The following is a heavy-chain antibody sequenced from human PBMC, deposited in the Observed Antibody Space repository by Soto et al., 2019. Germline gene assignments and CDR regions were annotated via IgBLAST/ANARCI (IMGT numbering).Heavy chain of an antibody. J-gene: IGHJ4*02. CDR1: GFTFSSYG. Sequence: QVQLVESGGGVVQPGRSLRLSCAASGFTFSSYGMHWVRQAPGKGLEWVAVIWYDGSNKYYADSVKGRFTISRDNSKNTLYLQMNSLRAEDTAVYYCASLHGDYVLQRVYGPNDYWGQGTLVTVSS. CDR2: IWYDGSNK. D-gene: IGHD4-17*01. CDR3: ASLHGDYVLQRVYGPNDY. V-gene: IGHV3-33*01.